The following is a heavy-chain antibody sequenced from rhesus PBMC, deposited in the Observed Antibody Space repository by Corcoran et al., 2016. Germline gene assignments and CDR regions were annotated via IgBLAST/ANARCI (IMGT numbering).Heavy chain of an antibody. Sequence: QVQLQESGPGLVKPSETLSLTCAVPGGSISSNYWRWIRQPPGKGLDWSGRCYNGGGNTDYNPALKSRGTISTDTSKNQFSLKWNSVTAADTAVYYCARNWDYWGQGVLVTVSS. V-gene: IGHV4-160*01. CDR1: GGSISSNY. CDR3: ARNWDY. CDR2: CYNGGGNT. J-gene: IGHJ4*01.